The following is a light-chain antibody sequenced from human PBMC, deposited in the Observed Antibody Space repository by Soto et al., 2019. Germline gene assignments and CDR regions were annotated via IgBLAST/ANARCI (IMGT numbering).Light chain of an antibody. Sequence: QSVLTQPRSWSGSPGQSVTISCTGTSSDVGGYNYVSWYQQHPGKAPKLMIYDVSKRPSGVPDRFSGSKSGNTASLTISGLQAEDEADYYCCSYAGSYAYVFGTGTKVTVL. J-gene: IGLJ1*01. V-gene: IGLV2-11*01. CDR2: DVS. CDR3: CSYAGSYAYV. CDR1: SSDVGGYNY.